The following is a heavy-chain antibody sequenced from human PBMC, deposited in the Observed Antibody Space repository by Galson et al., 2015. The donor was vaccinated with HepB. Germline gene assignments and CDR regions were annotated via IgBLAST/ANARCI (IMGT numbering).Heavy chain of an antibody. D-gene: IGHD4-11*01. J-gene: IGHJ4*02. CDR1: GFTFSSYA. CDR3: AKVETTAIYFDY. V-gene: IGHV3-23*01. Sequence: SLRLSCAASGFTFSSYAMSWVRQAPGKGLEWVSAISSSGGSTYYADSVKGRFTISRDSSKNTLYLQMNSLRAEDTAVYYCAKVETTAIYFDYWGQGTLVTVSS. CDR2: ISSSGGST.